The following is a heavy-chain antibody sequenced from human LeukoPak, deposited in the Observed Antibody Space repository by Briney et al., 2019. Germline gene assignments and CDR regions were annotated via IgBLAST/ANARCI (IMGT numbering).Heavy chain of an antibody. D-gene: IGHD6-19*01. CDR3: AKERGYSSGWYPSGPGAFDI. CDR2: ISWNSGSI. CDR1: GFTFDDYA. V-gene: IGHV3-9*01. Sequence: SGGSLRLSCAASGFTFDDYAMHWVRQAPGKGLEWVSGISWNSGSIGYADSVKGRFTISRDNAKNSLYLQMNSLRAEDTALYYCAKERGYSSGWYPSGPGAFDIWGQGTMVTVSS. J-gene: IGHJ3*02.